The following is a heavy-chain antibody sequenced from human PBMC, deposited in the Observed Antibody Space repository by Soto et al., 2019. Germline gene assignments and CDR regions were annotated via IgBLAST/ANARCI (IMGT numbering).Heavy chain of an antibody. Sequence: QVQLQESGPGLVKPSETLSLTCTISGGPMNNYYCSWFRQPRGQGLEWIGYMGYNGFTRYNPSLRGXVXVSLDTAKNQCPLNLSSVTAADTALYYCARQGFGELHGLVDVWGQGITVTVSS. J-gene: IGHJ6*02. CDR1: GGPMNNYY. CDR3: ARQGFGELHGLVDV. CDR2: MGYNGFT. D-gene: IGHD3-10*01. V-gene: IGHV4-59*08.